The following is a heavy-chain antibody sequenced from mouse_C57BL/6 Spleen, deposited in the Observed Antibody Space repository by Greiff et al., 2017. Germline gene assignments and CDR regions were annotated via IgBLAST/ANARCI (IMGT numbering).Heavy chain of an antibody. D-gene: IGHD2-10*01. CDR3: ARSLLSAYFDV. J-gene: IGHJ1*03. V-gene: IGHV1-18*01. Sequence: EVQLQQSGPELVKPGASVKIPCKASGYTFTDYNMDWVKQSHGTSLEWIGDINPNNGGTIYNQKFKSKATLTVDKPSSTAYMQLSSLTSEDSAVYYCARSLLSAYFDVWGTGTTVTVSS. CDR1: GYTFTDYN. CDR2: INPNNGGT.